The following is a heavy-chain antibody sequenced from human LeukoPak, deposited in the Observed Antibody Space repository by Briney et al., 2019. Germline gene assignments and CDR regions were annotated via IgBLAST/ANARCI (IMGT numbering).Heavy chain of an antibody. CDR3: AKLYYYDSSGYHMHAFDI. CDR1: GFTFSSYA. Sequence: PGGSLRLSCAASGFTFSSYAMSWVRQAPGKGLEWGSAISGSGGSTYYADSVKGRFTISRDNSKNTLYLQMNSLRAEDTAVYYRAKLYYYDSSGYHMHAFDIWGQGTMVTVSS. V-gene: IGHV3-23*01. D-gene: IGHD3-22*01. J-gene: IGHJ3*02. CDR2: ISGSGGST.